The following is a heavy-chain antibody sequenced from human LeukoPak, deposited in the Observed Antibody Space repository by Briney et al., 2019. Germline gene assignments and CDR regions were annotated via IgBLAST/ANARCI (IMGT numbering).Heavy chain of an antibody. J-gene: IGHJ4*02. V-gene: IGHV4-59*01. CDR3: ARGYGSGSYSHFDY. CDR2: MYYSGST. Sequence: SETLSLTCTVSGGSISSYYWSWIRQPPGKGLEWIGYMYYSGSTNYNPSLKSRVTISVDTSKNQFSLKLSSVTAADTAVYYCARGYGSGSYSHFDYWGQGTLVTASS. D-gene: IGHD3-10*01. CDR1: GGSISSYY.